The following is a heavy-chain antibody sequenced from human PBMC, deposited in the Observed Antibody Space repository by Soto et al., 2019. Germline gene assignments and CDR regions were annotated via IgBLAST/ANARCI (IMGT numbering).Heavy chain of an antibody. CDR1: GGAISSGDYY. CDR2: IYYSGST. J-gene: IGHJ6*02. Sequence: QVQLQESGPGLVKPSQTLSLTCTVSGGAISSGDYYWSWIRQHPGKGLGWIGYIYYSGSTYYNPSLKSRVTISVDTSKNQFSLKLSSVTAADTAVYYCARDVPPGRGSPNFYYYGLDVWGQGATVTVSS. CDR3: ARDVPPGRGSPNFYYYGLDV. D-gene: IGHD3-10*01. V-gene: IGHV4-31*03.